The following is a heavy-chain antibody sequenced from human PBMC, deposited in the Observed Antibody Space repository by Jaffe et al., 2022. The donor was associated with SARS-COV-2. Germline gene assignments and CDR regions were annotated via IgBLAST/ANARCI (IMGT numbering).Heavy chain of an antibody. CDR1: GFTFSSYA. V-gene: IGHV3-30-3*01. CDR2: ISYDGSNK. J-gene: IGHJ3*02. CDR3: ARDGGTMIVVSNPSDAFDI. Sequence: QVQLVESGGGVVQPGRSLRLSCAASGFTFSSYAMHWVRQAPGKGLEWVAVISYDGSNKYYADSVKGRFTISRDNSKNTLYLQMNSLRAEDTAVYYCARDGGTMIVVSNPSDAFDIWGQGTMVTVSS. D-gene: IGHD3-22*01.